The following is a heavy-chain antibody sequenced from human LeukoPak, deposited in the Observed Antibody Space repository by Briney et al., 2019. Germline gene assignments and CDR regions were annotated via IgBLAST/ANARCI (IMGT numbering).Heavy chain of an antibody. CDR2: IIPIFGTA. CDR3: ASLCGGDCAGAFDI. CDR1: GGTFSSYA. J-gene: IGHJ3*02. Sequence: GSSVKVSCKASGGTFSSYAISWVRQAPGQGLEWMGGIIPIFGTANYAQKFQGRVTITTDESTGTAYMELSSLRSEDTAVYYCASLCGGDCAGAFDIWGQGTMVTVSS. V-gene: IGHV1-69*05. D-gene: IGHD2-21*02.